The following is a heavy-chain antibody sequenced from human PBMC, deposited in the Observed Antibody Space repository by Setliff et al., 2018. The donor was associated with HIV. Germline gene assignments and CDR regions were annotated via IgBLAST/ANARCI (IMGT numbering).Heavy chain of an antibody. D-gene: IGHD3-3*01. Sequence: PGGSLRLSCAASGFTFSSYAMHWVRQAPGKGLEWVSILHRDGGTYSADSVKGRFTISRDNSKNTLYLRMNNLRVDDTAVYYCARLNFWSVLYNWPDPWGQGTLVTVSS. J-gene: IGHJ5*02. V-gene: IGHV3-53*01. CDR1: GFTFSSYA. CDR3: ARLNFWSVLYNWPDP. CDR2: LHRDGGT.